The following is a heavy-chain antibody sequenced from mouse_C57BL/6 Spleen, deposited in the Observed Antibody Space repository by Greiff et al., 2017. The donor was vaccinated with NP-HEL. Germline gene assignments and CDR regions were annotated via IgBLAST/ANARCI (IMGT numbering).Heavy chain of an antibody. D-gene: IGHD1-1*01. CDR2: INPSNGGT. CDR1: GYTFTSYW. J-gene: IGHJ4*01. CDR3: GRWDHYDSSYSAMDY. Sequence: QVQLQQSGPELVKPGASVKLSCKASGYTFTSYWMHWVKQRPEQGLEWIGNINPSNGGTNYNEKFKSKATLTVDKSSSTAYMQLSSLTTEDSAVYFYGRWDHYDSSYSAMDYWGQGTPVTVSS. V-gene: IGHV1-53*01.